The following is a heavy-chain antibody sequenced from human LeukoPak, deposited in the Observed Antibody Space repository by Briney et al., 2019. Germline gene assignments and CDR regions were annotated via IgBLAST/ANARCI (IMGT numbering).Heavy chain of an antibody. V-gene: IGHV3-7*01. CDR1: GFTFSRYW. CDR3: ARADYFDY. CDR2: IKPDGSGK. Sequence: GGSLRLSCAASGFTFSRYWMSWVRQAPGKGLEWVANIKPDGSGKYYGDSVKGRFTISRDNTKNSLYLQMNSLRAEDTAVYYCARADYFDYWGQGTLVTVSS. J-gene: IGHJ4*02.